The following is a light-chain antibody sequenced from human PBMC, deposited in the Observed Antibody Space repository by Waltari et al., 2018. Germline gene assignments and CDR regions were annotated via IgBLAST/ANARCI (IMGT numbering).Light chain of an antibody. CDR2: DVS. CDR1: ANDISSSNY. CDR3: FSYTRSGARV. Sequence: QSALTQPVAVSGWPGESPSISCPGTANDISSSNYVSWYQQLPGRAPRLLIYDVSSRPSGVSSRFSGSKSGYTASLTISSLQPEDEADYYCFSYTRSGARVFGGGSKLTV. V-gene: IGLV2-14*03. J-gene: IGLJ3*02.